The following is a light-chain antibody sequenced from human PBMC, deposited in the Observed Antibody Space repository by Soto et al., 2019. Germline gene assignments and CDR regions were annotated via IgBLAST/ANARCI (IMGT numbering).Light chain of an antibody. Sequence: DLQMTQSPSSLSASAGDRVTITCRASQSIRSSLNWYQHKPGKAPQLLIYAASTLQSGVPSRFSGSGSGTDFTLTITSLQPEDFATYFCQQSYTIPYTFGQGTKVEI. CDR1: QSIRSS. V-gene: IGKV1-39*01. J-gene: IGKJ2*01. CDR2: AAS. CDR3: QQSYTIPYT.